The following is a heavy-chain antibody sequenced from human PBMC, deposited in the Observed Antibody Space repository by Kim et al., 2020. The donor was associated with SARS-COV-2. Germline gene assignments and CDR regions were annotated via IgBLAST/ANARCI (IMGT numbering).Heavy chain of an antibody. Sequence: ASVKVSCKASGYTFTMNVISWVRQAPGQGLEWMGWINTDTGNPTYAQAFTRRFVFSVDTSVTTAYLQISSLEPEDTALYYCTRVIWGTYRYTDYWGQGTL. CDR1: GYTFTMNV. V-gene: IGHV7-4-1*02. CDR2: INTDTGNP. CDR3: TRVIWGTYRYTDY. J-gene: IGHJ4*02. D-gene: IGHD3-16*02.